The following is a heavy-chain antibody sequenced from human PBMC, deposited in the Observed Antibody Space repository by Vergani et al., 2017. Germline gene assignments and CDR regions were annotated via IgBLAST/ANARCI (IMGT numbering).Heavy chain of an antibody. CDR1: GFSLSNARMG. D-gene: IGHD3-22*01. CDR2: IFSNDEK. V-gene: IGHV2-26*01. Sequence: QVTLKESGPVLVKPTETLTLTCTVSGFSLSNARMGVSWIRLPPGKALEWIAHIFSNDEKSYRTSLKSRLTISKDTSRSQVVLTMTNMDPVDTATYYCAHVTYYYDSSGSLIFDYWGQGTLVTVSS. CDR3: AHVTYYYDSSGSLIFDY. J-gene: IGHJ4*02.